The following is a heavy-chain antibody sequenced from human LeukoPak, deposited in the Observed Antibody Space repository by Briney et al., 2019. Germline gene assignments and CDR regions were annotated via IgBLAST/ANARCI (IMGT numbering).Heavy chain of an antibody. D-gene: IGHD3-16*01. CDR1: GGSISRYY. CDR2: IYYSGST. CDR3: ARNFEGGSYFDY. V-gene: IGHV4-59*01. J-gene: IGHJ4*02. Sequence: SETLSLTCTVSGGSISRYYWSWIRQPPGKGLEWIGYIYYSGSTNYNPSLKSRVTISVDTSKNLFSLKLSSVTAADTAVYYCARNFEGGSYFDYWGQGTLVTVSS.